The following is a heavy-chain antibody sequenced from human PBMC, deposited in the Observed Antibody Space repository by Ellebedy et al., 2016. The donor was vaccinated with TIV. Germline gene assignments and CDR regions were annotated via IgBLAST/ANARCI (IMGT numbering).Heavy chain of an antibody. V-gene: IGHV4-34*01. J-gene: IGHJ4*02. Sequence: MPSETLSLTCAVYGGSSSGYYWSWIRQPPGKGLEWIGEITHSGSTNYNLSLKSRVTISVDTSKNQFSLNLSSVTAADTAVYYCARGLARDYWGQGTLVTVSS. CDR1: GGSSSGYY. CDR3: ARGLARDY. CDR2: ITHSGST.